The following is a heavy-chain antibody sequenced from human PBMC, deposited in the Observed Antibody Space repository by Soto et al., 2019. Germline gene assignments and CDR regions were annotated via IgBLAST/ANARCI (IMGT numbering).Heavy chain of an antibody. V-gene: IGHV3-21*01. CDR3: ARDSYGSGNWFDP. J-gene: IGHJ5*02. D-gene: IGHD3-10*01. Sequence: EVQLVESGGGLVKPGGSLRLSCAASGFTFSSYSMNWVRQAPGKGLEWVSSISSSSSYIYYADSVKGRFTISRDNAKNSLYLQMNSLRAEDTAVHYCARDSYGSGNWFDPWGQGTLVTVSS. CDR2: ISSSSSYI. CDR1: GFTFSSYS.